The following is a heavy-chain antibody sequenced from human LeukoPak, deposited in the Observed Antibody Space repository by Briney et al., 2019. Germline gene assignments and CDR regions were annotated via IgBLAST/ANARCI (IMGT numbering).Heavy chain of an antibody. CDR3: ARFSLGAAAAGFDP. D-gene: IGHD6-13*01. J-gene: IGHJ5*02. CDR2: VSAYNGDT. CDR1: GYTFTNYA. Sequence: GASVKVSCKASGYTFTNYAISWVRQAPGQGLEWMGWVSAYNGDTRYAQNLQGRLTMTTETSTSTAYMELRSPRSDDTAMYHCARFSLGAAAAGFDPWGQGTLVTVSS. V-gene: IGHV1-18*01.